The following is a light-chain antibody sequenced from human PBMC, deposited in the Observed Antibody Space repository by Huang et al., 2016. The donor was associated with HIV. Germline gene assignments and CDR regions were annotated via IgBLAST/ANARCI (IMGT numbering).Light chain of an antibody. J-gene: IGKJ1*01. V-gene: IGKV3-20*01. CDR3: QQYDNAPWT. CDR2: GAS. Sequence: EIVLTQSPGTLSLSTGERATLSCRASQSVSSSYLAWYQQKPGQAPRLLIYGASTRATGIPDRFSGSGSGTDFTLIISRLEPEDFAVYYCQQYDNAPWTFGQGTKVEIK. CDR1: QSVSSSY.